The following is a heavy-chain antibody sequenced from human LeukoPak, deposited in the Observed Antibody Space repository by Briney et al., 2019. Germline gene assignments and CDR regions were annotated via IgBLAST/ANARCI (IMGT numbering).Heavy chain of an antibody. V-gene: IGHV3-33*01. J-gene: IGHJ5*02. CDR3: ARDAGDTAMVDNWFDP. Sequence: GRSLRLSCAASGFTFSSYGMHWVRQAPGKGLEWVAVLWYDGSNKYYADSVKGRFTISRDNSKNTLYLQMNSLRAEDTAVYYCARDAGDTAMVDNWFDPWGQGTLVTVSS. D-gene: IGHD5-18*01. CDR1: GFTFSSYG. CDR2: LWYDGSNK.